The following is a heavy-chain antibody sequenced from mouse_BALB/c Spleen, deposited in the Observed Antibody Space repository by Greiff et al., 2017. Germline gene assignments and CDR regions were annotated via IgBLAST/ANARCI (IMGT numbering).Heavy chain of an antibody. D-gene: IGHD1-1*01. J-gene: IGHJ2*01. V-gene: IGHV5-17*02. CDR2: ISRGSSTI. CDR3: AREYYGSSPNYFDY. CDR1: GFTFSSFG. Sequence: EVKLVESGGGLVQPGGSRKLSCAASGFTFSSFGMHWVRQAPEKGLEWVAYISRGSSTIYYADTVKGRFTISRDNTTNTLFLQMTSLRSEDTAMYYCAREYYGSSPNYFDYWGQGTTLTVSS.